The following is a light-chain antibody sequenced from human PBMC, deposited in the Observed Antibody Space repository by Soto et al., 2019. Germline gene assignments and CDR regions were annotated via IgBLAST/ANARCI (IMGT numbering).Light chain of an antibody. CDR3: SSYGGSNNFVV. Sequence: QSALTQPPSASGSPGQSVTISCTGTSSDVGGYNYVSWYQQHPGKAPKLMIYEVSKRPSGVPDRFSGSKSGNTASLTVSGLQAEDEAGYYCSSYGGSNNFVVFGGGTMLFVL. CDR2: EVS. J-gene: IGLJ2*01. CDR1: SSDVGGYNY. V-gene: IGLV2-8*01.